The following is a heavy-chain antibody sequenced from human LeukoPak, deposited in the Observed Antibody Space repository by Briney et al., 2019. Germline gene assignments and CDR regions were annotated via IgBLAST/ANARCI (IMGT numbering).Heavy chain of an antibody. CDR1: GFTFTNYW. V-gene: IGHV3-53*01. J-gene: IGHJ3*01. Sequence: PGGSLRLSCAASGFTFTNYWMSWVRQAPGKGLEWVSDILDDGRIYYADSVKGRFTISRDHSQNKVNLQMDNLRAEDAAIYYCGSYRGAYDVWGQGTVVTVAS. D-gene: IGHD1-26*01. CDR2: ILDDGRI. CDR3: GSYRGAYDV.